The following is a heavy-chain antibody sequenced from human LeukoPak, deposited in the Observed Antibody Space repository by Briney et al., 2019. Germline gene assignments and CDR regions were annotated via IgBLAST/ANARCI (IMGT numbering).Heavy chain of an antibody. V-gene: IGHV3-30-3*01. D-gene: IGHD4/OR15-4a*01. J-gene: IGHJ4*02. CDR3: ARANNFDY. CDR2: ISYDGSNK. Sequence: SCKASGFTFSSYAMHWVRQAPGKGLEWVAVISYDGSNKYYADSVKGRFTISRDNSKNTLYLQMNNLKAEDTAVYYCARANNFDYWGQGTLVTVSS. CDR1: GFTFSSYA.